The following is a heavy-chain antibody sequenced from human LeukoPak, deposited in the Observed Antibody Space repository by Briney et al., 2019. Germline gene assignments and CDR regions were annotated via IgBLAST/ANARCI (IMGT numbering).Heavy chain of an antibody. CDR3: TTIPYDFWSGDYPNYFDY. CDR2: ISGSGGST. V-gene: IGHV3-23*01. J-gene: IGHJ4*02. Sequence: GGSLRLSCAVSGFTFNNYAMSWVRQAPGKGLEWVSAISGSGGSTNYADSVKGRFTISRDNSKNTLYLQMNSLRAEDTAVYYCTTIPYDFWSGDYPNYFDYWGQGTLVTVSS. D-gene: IGHD3-3*01. CDR1: GFTFNNYA.